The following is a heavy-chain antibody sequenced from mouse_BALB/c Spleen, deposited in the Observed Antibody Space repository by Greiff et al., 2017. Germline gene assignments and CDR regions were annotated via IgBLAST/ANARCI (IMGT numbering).Heavy chain of an antibody. CDR3: TRPHYVGAMDY. CDR2: IYPGNSDT. Sequence: VHVKQSGTVLARPGASVKMSCKASGYTFTSYWMHWVKQRPGQGLEWIGAIYPGNSDTSYNQKFKGKAKLTAVTSTITAYMELSSLTNEDSAVYYYTRPHYVGAMDYWGQGTSVTVSA. V-gene: IGHV1-5*01. J-gene: IGHJ4*01. D-gene: IGHD1-1*01. CDR1: GYTFTSYW.